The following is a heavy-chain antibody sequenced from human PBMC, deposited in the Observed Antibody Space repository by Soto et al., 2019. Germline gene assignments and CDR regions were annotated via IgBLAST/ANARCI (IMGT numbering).Heavy chain of an antibody. CDR3: ARVRHNWKPYYYYYGMDV. J-gene: IGHJ6*02. V-gene: IGHV3-48*02. CDR2: ISSSSSTI. D-gene: IGHD1-20*01. CDR1: GFTFSSYS. Sequence: PGGSLRLSCAASGFTFSSYSMNWVRQAPGKGLEWVSYISSSSSTIYYADSVKGRFTISRDNAKNSLYLQMNSLRDEDTAVYYCARVRHNWKPYYYYYGMDVWGQGTTVTVSS.